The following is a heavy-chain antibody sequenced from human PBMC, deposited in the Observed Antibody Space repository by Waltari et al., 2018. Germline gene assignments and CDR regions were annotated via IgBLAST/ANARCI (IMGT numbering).Heavy chain of an antibody. D-gene: IGHD7-27*01. CDR3: VRDDPGYGLDV. Sequence: DVHLVESGGGLVQPGGSLRLSGVASGFTFSSYWMHWVRRVPGKGLTWVSHINSDGTGTTYADSVKGRFTVSRDNAKSTLFLQMTSLRAEDTAVYFCVRDDPGYGLDVWGQGTTVTVSS. CDR2: INSDGTGT. V-gene: IGHV3-74*03. J-gene: IGHJ6*02. CDR1: GFTFSSYW.